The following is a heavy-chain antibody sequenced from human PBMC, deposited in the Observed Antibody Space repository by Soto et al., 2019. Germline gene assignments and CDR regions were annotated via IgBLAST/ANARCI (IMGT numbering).Heavy chain of an antibody. CDR1: GGTFSSYT. J-gene: IGHJ4*02. CDR2: IIPILGIA. Sequence: QVQLVQSGAEVKKPGSSVKVSCKASGGTFSSYTISWVRQAPGQGLEWMGRIIPILGIANYAQKFQGRVTITADKATTGACMELSSLRSEDTAVYYCAREMATMFDYWGQGTLVTVSS. D-gene: IGHD5-12*01. V-gene: IGHV1-69*08. CDR3: AREMATMFDY.